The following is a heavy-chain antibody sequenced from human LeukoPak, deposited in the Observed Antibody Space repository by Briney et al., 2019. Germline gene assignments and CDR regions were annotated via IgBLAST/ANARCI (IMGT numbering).Heavy chain of an antibody. D-gene: IGHD3-16*01. V-gene: IGHV3-9*03. J-gene: IGHJ6*03. CDR3: AKGGGGRLIYYYYMDV. CDR2: ITWNSDNI. Sequence: SLRLSCAASGFTLDDYAMHWVRQAPGKGLEWVSGITWNSDNIEYADSVKGRFTISRDNAKNSLYLQMNSLRAEDMALYYCAKGGGGRLIYYYYMDVWGKGTTVTVSS. CDR1: GFTLDDYA.